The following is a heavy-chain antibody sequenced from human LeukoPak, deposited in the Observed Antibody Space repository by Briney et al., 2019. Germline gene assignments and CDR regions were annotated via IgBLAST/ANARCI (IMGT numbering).Heavy chain of an antibody. CDR1: GGSLAKYL. J-gene: IGHJ4*02. CDR3: ARHDYAREFDS. D-gene: IGHD4/OR15-4a*01. V-gene: IGHV4-59*08. Sequence: SDTLSPACSLSGGSLAKYLGGGGRQPPGKRLEWIGYIYDSGSTTYTPSLKSRVTISMDTSKNQFSLKLRSLTAADTAVYYCARHDYAREFDSWGQGTLVTVSS. CDR2: IYDSGST.